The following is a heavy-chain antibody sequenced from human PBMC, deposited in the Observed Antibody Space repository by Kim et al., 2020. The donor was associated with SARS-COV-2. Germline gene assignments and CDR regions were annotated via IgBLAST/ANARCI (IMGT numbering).Heavy chain of an antibody. CDR3: ARDFAKGRCCDY. J-gene: IGHJ4*02. D-gene: IGHD2-21*01. CDR2: IRLDGSNE. V-gene: IGHV3-30*02. CDR1: GFTFSTSA. Sequence: GGSLRLSCAASGFTFSTSAMHWVRQSPGKGLEWVSFIRLDGSNENYADSVKGRFTISRDNGKNTLYLQMNSLRAEDTAVYYCARDFAKGRCCDYWGQGTLGTVSS.